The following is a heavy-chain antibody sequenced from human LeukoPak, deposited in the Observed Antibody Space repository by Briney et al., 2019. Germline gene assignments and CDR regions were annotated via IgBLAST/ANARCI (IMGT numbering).Heavy chain of an antibody. CDR1: GFTFSSYS. Sequence: GGSLRLSCAASGFTFSSYSMNWVRQAPGEGLEWVSSISSSSSYIYYADSVKGRFTISRDNAKNSLYLQMNSLRAEDTAVYYCAGETRGAHLFAYGGQEPLVTVPS. CDR2: ISSSSSYI. D-gene: IGHD3-10*01. J-gene: IGHJ4*02. CDR3: AGETRGAHLFAY. V-gene: IGHV3-21*01.